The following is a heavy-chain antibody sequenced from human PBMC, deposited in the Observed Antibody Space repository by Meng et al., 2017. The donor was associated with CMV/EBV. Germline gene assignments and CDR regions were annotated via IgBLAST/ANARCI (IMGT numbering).Heavy chain of an antibody. V-gene: IGHV1-69*10. CDR2: IIPILGIA. D-gene: IGHD7-27*01. CDR1: GGTFSSCA. Sequence: SVKVSCKASGGTFSSCAISWVRQAPGQGLEWMGGIIPILGIANYAQKFQGRVTITADKSTSTAYMELSSLRSEDTAVYYCARVQTGDYSYYFDYWGQGTLVTVSS. CDR3: ARVQTGDYSYYFDY. J-gene: IGHJ4*02.